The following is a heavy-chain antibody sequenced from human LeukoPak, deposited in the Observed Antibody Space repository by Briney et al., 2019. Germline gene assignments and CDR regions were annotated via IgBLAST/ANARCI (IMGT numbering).Heavy chain of an antibody. J-gene: IGHJ6*03. D-gene: IGHD2-15*01. Sequence: SETLSLTCAVYGGSFSGYYWSWIRQPPGKGLEWIGEINHSGSTNYNPSLTSRVTISVDTSKNQSSLTLSSVTAADTAVYYCARAGVAHYYYYYMDVWGKGTTVTVSS. V-gene: IGHV4-34*01. CDR1: GGSFSGYY. CDR2: INHSGST. CDR3: ARAGVAHYYYYYMDV.